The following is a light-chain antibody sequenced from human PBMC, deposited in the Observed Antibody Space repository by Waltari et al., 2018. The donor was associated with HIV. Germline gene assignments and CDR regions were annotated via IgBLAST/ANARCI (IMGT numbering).Light chain of an antibody. CDR1: SANIGSNF. Sequence: QSVLTQSPSVSGTPGQRVTIPCSGSSANIGSNFVFWYQQIPRTAPKLLMYANDERPLGVPDRCSGSKSGTSASLAISGLRPEDEADYYCAAWDDSLSGVVFGGGTKVTVL. V-gene: IGLV1-47*01. J-gene: IGLJ2*01. CDR2: AND. CDR3: AAWDDSLSGVV.